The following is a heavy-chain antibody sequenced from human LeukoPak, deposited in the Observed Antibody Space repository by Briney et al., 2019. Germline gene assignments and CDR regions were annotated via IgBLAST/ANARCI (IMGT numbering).Heavy chain of an antibody. V-gene: IGHV5-51*01. CDR3: ARARRSSTPEVGDVFKTWYFSEY. D-gene: IGHD6-13*01. J-gene: IGHJ4*02. Sequence: GESLKISCQASGYTFSSYWIAWVRQMPGKGLECMGLIYPLDSDVKYSPSFQGQVTISADKSISTAYLQWSSLKASDTAMYYCARARRSSTPEVGDVFKTWYFSEYWGQGALVTVSS. CDR2: IYPLDSDV. CDR1: GYTFSSYW.